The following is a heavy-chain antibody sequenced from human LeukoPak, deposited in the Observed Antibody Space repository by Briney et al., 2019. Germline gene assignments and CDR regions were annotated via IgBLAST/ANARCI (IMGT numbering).Heavy chain of an antibody. Sequence: KTGGSLRLSCAASGFTFSNGWMSWVRQAPGKGLEWVGRIKSKTDGGTTDYAAPVKGRFTISRDDSKNTVYLQMNSLKTEDTAVYYCATGFGAPAEYFQHWGQGTPVTVSS. CDR1: GFTFSNGW. CDR3: ATGFGAPAEYFQH. J-gene: IGHJ1*01. V-gene: IGHV3-15*01. CDR2: IKSKTDGGTT. D-gene: IGHD3-10*01.